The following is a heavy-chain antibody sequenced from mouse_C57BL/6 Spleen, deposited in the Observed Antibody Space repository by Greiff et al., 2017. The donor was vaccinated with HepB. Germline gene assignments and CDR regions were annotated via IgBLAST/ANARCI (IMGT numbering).Heavy chain of an antibody. D-gene: IGHD1-1*02. CDR1: GYTFTSYW. CDR3: ARGGDNEEYYFDY. V-gene: IGHV1-61*01. J-gene: IGHJ2*01. CDR2: IYPSDSET. Sequence: QVQLQQPGAELVRPGSSVKLSCKASGYTFTSYWMDWVKQRPGQGLEWIGNIYPSDSETHYNQKFKDKATLTVDKSSSTAYMQLSSLTSEDSAVYYCARGGDNEEYYFDYWGQGTTLTVSS.